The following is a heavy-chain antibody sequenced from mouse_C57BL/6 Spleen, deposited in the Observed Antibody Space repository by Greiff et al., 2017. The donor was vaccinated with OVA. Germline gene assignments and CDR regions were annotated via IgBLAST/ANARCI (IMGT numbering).Heavy chain of an antibody. V-gene: IGHV1-26*01. CDR2: INPNNGGT. CDR3: ARWGNYDYAMDY. CDR1: GYTFTDYY. Sequence: VQLQQSGPELVKPGASVKISCKASGYTFTDYYMNWVKQSHGKSLEWIGDINPNNGGTSYNQKFKGKATLTVDKSSSTAYMELRSLTSEDSAVYYCARWGNYDYAMDYWGQGTSVTVSS. J-gene: IGHJ4*01. D-gene: IGHD2-1*01.